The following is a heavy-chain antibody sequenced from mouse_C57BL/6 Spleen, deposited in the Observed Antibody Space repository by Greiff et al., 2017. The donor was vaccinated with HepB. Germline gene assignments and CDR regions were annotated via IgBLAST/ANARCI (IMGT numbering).Heavy chain of an antibody. CDR2: ISYDGSN. CDR1: GYSITSGYY. J-gene: IGHJ3*01. D-gene: IGHD2-5*01. CDR3: ARGGNYYSNYGWFAY. V-gene: IGHV3-6*01. Sequence: VQLQQSGPGLVKPSQSLSLTCSVTGYSITSGYYWNWIRQFPGNKLEWMGYISYDGSNNYNPSLKNRISITRDTSKNQFFLKLNSVTTEDTATYYCARGGNYYSNYGWFAYWGQGTLVTVSA.